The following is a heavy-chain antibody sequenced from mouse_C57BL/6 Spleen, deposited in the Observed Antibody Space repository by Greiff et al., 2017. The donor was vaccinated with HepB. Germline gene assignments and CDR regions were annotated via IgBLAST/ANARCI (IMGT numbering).Heavy chain of an antibody. V-gene: IGHV5-4*01. CDR1: GFTFSSYA. CDR2: ISDGGSYT. CDR3: ASSREYFDV. Sequence: EVHLVESGGGLVKPGGSLKLSCAASGFTFSSYAMSWVRQTPEKRLEWVATISDGGSYTYYPDNVKGRFTISRDNAKNNLYLQMRHLKSEDTAMYYCASSREYFDVWGTGTTVTVSS. J-gene: IGHJ1*03.